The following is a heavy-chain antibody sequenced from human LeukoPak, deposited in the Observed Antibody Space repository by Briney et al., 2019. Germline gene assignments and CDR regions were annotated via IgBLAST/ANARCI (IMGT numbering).Heavy chain of an antibody. Sequence: PGGSLRLSCSASGFTFSNFAMNWVRQAPGKGLEWVSSISSSSSYIYYADSVKGRFTISRDNSKNTLYLQMNSLRAEDTAVYYCAKDRWIQLWYTDYWGQGALVTVSS. D-gene: IGHD5-18*01. J-gene: IGHJ4*02. CDR2: ISSSSSYI. CDR3: AKDRWIQLWYTDY. V-gene: IGHV3-21*04. CDR1: GFTFSNFA.